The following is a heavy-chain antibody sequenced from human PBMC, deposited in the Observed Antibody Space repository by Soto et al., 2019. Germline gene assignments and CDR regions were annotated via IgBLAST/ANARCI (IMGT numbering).Heavy chain of an antibody. D-gene: IGHD3-10*02. Sequence: QVQLVQSGAEVKKPGASVKVSCKASGYTFTSYGMPWVRQAPGQRLEWMGYINPGSGNTKYSQKFQGRVTITGDTSATTAYMELSGLRSEDTAVYYCARAHVDVPTEFDYWGQGTLVTVSS. CDR3: ARAHVDVPTEFDY. CDR1: GYTFTSYG. CDR2: INPGSGNT. J-gene: IGHJ4*02. V-gene: IGHV1-3*01.